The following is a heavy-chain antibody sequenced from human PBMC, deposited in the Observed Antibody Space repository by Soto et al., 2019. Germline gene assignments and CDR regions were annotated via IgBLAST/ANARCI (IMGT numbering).Heavy chain of an antibody. D-gene: IGHD3-10*01. CDR1: GFTFSSYS. CDR3: ARSTMVRGVTFPRAPFDY. V-gene: IGHV3-21*01. J-gene: IGHJ4*02. Sequence: LRLSCAASGFTFSSYSMNWVRQAPGKGLEWVSSISSSSSYIYYADSVKGRFTISRDNAKNSLYLQMNSLRAEDTAVYYCARSTMVRGVTFPRAPFDYWGQGTLVTVSS. CDR2: ISSSSSYI.